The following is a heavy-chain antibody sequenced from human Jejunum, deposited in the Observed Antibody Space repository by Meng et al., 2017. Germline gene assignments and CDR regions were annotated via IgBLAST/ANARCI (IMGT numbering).Heavy chain of an antibody. CDR2: IYYSGST. Sequence: QTQQQEPGPGLVKPSETLSLTRTVSGGSVNSGNIYWSWIRQPPGKGLEWIGYIYYSGSTNYIPSLKSRVTISLDTSKNQFSLKLSSVTAADTAVYYCAGLRYSGYDRAFDYWGQGALVTVSS. CDR1: GGSVNSGNIY. V-gene: IGHV4-61*01. J-gene: IGHJ4*02. CDR3: AGLRYSGYDRAFDY. D-gene: IGHD5-12*01.